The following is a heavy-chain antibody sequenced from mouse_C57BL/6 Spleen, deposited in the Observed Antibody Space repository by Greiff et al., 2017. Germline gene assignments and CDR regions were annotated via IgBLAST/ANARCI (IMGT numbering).Heavy chain of an antibody. V-gene: IGHV14-3*01. CDR3: ARRFVYAMDY. J-gene: IGHJ4*01. CDR1: GFNIKYTY. Sequence: VQLQQSVAELVRPGASVKLSCTASGFNIKYTYMHWVKQRPEQGLEWIGRIDPANGNTKYAPKFQGKATITADTSSNTAYLQLSSLTSEDTAIYYCARRFVYAMDYWGQGTSVTVSS. CDR2: IDPANGNT.